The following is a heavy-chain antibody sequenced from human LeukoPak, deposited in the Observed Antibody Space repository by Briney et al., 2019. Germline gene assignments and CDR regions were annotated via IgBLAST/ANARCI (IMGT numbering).Heavy chain of an antibody. D-gene: IGHD6-13*01. V-gene: IGHV3-21*01. Sequence: PGGSLRLSCVASGFNIRSYSMNWVRQAPGKGLEWVSSISTTSDYIHYADSLKGRVAISRDNAKNSLYLQMNSLRAEDTAIYYCARGGIYSQGFDYWGQGSLVTVSS. CDR2: ISTTSDYI. J-gene: IGHJ4*02. CDR3: ARGGIYSQGFDY. CDR1: GFNIRSYS.